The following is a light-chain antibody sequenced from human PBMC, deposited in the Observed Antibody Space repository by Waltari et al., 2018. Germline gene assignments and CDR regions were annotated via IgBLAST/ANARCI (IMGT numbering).Light chain of an antibody. CDR2: DAS. V-gene: IGKV3-11*01. J-gene: IGKJ1*01. CDR3: QQGET. Sequence: EIVLTQSPATLSFSPGERATLSCRASQGVSSYLDWYQQKPGQAPRLLIYDASNRATGIPARCRGRGSGTDFTLTISSLEPEDFAVYYCQQGETFGQGTKVEIK. CDR1: QGVSSY.